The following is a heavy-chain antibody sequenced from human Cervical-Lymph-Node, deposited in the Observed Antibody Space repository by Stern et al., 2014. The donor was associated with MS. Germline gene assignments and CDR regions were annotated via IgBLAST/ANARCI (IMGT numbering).Heavy chain of an antibody. CDR2: ISSASKNI. Sequence: EVQLVESGGGLVQPGGSLRLSCAASGLPFSSYSMNWVRQAPGKGLEWISYISSASKNIHYADSVKGRFTMSRDDAKDTLYLQMNSLRDEDTAVYYCARGEISGWSPEDYWGQGTLVTVSS. D-gene: IGHD6-19*01. CDR3: ARGEISGWSPEDY. J-gene: IGHJ4*02. CDR1: GLPFSSYS. V-gene: IGHV3-48*02.